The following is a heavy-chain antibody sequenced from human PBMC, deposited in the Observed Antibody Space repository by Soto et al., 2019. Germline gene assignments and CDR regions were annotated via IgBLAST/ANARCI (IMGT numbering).Heavy chain of an antibody. Sequence: PSETLSLTCTVSGDSIISSTYYWGWIRQPPGKGLEYIGRINYTGSTNYSPSLKSRVTISVDTSKNQFSLKVSSVTAADTAVYYCARGYGRNFDYWGQGTLVTVSS. CDR1: GDSIISSTYY. J-gene: IGHJ4*02. V-gene: IGHV4-39*07. CDR3: ARGYGRNFDY. D-gene: IGHD5-18*01. CDR2: INYTGST.